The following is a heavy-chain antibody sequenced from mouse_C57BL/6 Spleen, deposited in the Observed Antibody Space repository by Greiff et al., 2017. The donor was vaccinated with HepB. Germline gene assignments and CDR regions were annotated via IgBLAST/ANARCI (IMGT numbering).Heavy chain of an antibody. Sequence: EVQRVESGPGLVKPSQSLSLTCSVPGYSITSGYYWNWIRQFPGNKLEWMGYISYDGSNNYNPSLKNRISITRDTSKNQFFLKLNSVTTEDTATYYCARGYGLYAMDYWGQGTSVTVSS. CDR3: ARGYGLYAMDY. J-gene: IGHJ4*01. CDR1: GYSITSGYY. D-gene: IGHD1-1*02. V-gene: IGHV3-6*01. CDR2: ISYDGSN.